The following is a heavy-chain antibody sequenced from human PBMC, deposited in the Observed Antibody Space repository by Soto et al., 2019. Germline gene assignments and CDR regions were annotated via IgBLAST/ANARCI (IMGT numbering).Heavy chain of an antibody. D-gene: IGHD2-2*03. J-gene: IGHJ6*02. CDR2: IYYSGST. Sequence: SETLSLTCTVSGGSISSGGYYWSWIRQHPGKGLEWIGYIYYSGSTYYNPSLKSRVTISVDTSKNQFSLKLSSVTAADTAVYYCARDAAGYCSSTSCYGYYYYGMDVWGQGTTVTVSS. CDR1: GGSISSGGYY. CDR3: ARDAAGYCSSTSCYGYYYYGMDV. V-gene: IGHV4-31*03.